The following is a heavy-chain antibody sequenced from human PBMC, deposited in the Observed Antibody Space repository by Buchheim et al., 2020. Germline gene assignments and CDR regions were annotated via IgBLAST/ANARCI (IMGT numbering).Heavy chain of an antibody. V-gene: IGHV3-30*18. CDR2: ISYDGSNT. D-gene: IGHD1-1*01. Sequence: QVQLVESGGGVVQPGRSLRLSCAASGFTFSSYGMHWVRQAPGKGLEWVAVISYDGSNTYYADSVKGRFTISRDNSKKTLYLQMNSLRAEDTAVYYCAKAKLETNYYYYGMDVWGQGTT. J-gene: IGHJ6*02. CDR3: AKAKLETNYYYYGMDV. CDR1: GFTFSSYG.